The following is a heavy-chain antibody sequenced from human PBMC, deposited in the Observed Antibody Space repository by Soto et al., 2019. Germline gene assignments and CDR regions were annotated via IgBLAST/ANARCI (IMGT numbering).Heavy chain of an antibody. D-gene: IGHD3-22*01. CDR1: GFTFSNYA. Sequence: GGSLSLSCAASGFTFSNYAMSWVRQAPGKGLEWASVIGASVTSTYYADSVKGRFTISRDNSKNTLYLQINNLRAEDTAIYYCAKVYYYDSTGYLRHLASWAPATPVTV. J-gene: IGHJ4*02. V-gene: IGHV3-23*01. CDR3: AKVYYYDSTGYLRHLAS. CDR2: IGASVTST.